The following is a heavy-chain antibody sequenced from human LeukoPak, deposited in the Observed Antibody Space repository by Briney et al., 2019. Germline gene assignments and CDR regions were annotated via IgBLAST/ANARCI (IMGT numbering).Heavy chain of an antibody. CDR3: ARGSGSYYNDSHAFDI. CDR1: GYTFTSYY. J-gene: IGHJ3*02. D-gene: IGHD3-10*01. CDR2: INPSGGST. Sequence: ASVKVSCKASGYTFTSYYMHWVRQAPGQGLEWMGLINPSGGSTSYAQKFQGRVTMTRDTSTSTVYMELSSLRSEDTAVYYCARGSGSYYNDSHAFDIWGQGTMVTVSS. V-gene: IGHV1-46*01.